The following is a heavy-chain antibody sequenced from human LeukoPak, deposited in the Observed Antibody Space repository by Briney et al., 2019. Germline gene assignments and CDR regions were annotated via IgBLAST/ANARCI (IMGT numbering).Heavy chain of an antibody. J-gene: IGHJ5*02. Sequence: GGSLRLSCAASGFTFSSYAMHWVRQAPGKGLEWVAVISYDGSNKYYADSVKGRFTISRDNSKNTLYLQMNSLRAEDTAVYYCATLVVPAAHWFDPWGQGTLVTVSS. CDR2: ISYDGSNK. CDR1: GFTFSSYA. V-gene: IGHV3-30-3*01. D-gene: IGHD2-2*01. CDR3: ATLVVPAAHWFDP.